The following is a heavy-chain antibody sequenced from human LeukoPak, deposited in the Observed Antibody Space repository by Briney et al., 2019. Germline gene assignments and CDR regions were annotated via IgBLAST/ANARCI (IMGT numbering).Heavy chain of an antibody. Sequence: GGSLRLSCSASGFTFRSYAMAWGRQAPGTGLGWVSAISNSGRNTYYADSVKGRFTISRDNSKNTLYLQMNSLRAEDTAVYYCAPRYSSRYYFDFWGQGTLLTVSS. V-gene: IGHV3-23*01. D-gene: IGHD6-19*01. J-gene: IGHJ4*02. CDR1: GFTFRSYA. CDR2: ISNSGRNT. CDR3: APRYSSRYYFDF.